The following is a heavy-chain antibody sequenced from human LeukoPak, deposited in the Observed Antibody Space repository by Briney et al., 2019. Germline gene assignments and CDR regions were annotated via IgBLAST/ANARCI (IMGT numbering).Heavy chain of an antibody. D-gene: IGHD2-15*01. Sequence: SETLSLTCTVSGGSISSGSYYWSWIRQPAGKGLEWIGRIYTSGSTNYNPSLKSRVTISVDTSKNQFSLKLSSVTAADTVVYYCARVRGSLNWFDPWGQGTLVTVSS. J-gene: IGHJ5*02. CDR3: ARVRGSLNWFDP. CDR1: GGSISSGSYY. CDR2: IYTSGST. V-gene: IGHV4-61*02.